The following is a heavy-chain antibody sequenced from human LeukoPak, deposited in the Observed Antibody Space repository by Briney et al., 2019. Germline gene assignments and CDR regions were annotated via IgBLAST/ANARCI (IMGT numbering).Heavy chain of an antibody. Sequence: SETPSLTCTVSGDSISTYYWSWIRQPPGKGLEWIGYIDYSGSTAYNPSPNGRVAVSLDASKNQFSLKLRSVTAADTAVYYCARLNGGNWGPGILVTVPS. D-gene: IGHD4-23*01. CDR1: GDSISTYY. V-gene: IGHV4-59*08. CDR3: ARLNGGN. CDR2: IDYSGST. J-gene: IGHJ4*02.